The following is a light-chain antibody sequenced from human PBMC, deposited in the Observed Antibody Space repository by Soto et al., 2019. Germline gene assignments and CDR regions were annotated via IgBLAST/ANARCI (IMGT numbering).Light chain of an antibody. J-gene: IGKJ3*01. CDR2: GAS. Sequence: ETVLTQSPATFSVSPGERATLSCRASQSIGSNLAWYQQRPGQPPRLLIYGASTRATGVPARFSGSGSGTEFTLTINSLQSEDFGLYYCQQYNKWPLFTFGPGTKVDIK. CDR1: QSIGSN. CDR3: QQYNKWPLFT. V-gene: IGKV3-15*01.